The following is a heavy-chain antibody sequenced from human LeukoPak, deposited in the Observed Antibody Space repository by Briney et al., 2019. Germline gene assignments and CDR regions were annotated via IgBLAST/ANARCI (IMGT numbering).Heavy chain of an antibody. J-gene: IGHJ3*02. CDR3: AKFGLAGSGRYHDAFDI. Sequence: GGSLRLSGAASGFTFSSYGMTWVRQAPGKGLEWVSAISGSGGSTYYADSVKGRSTISRDNSKNTLYLQMNSLRAEDTAVYYCAKFGLAGSGRYHDAFDIWGQGTMVTVSS. CDR2: ISGSGGST. D-gene: IGHD3-10*01. CDR1: GFTFSSYG. V-gene: IGHV3-23*01.